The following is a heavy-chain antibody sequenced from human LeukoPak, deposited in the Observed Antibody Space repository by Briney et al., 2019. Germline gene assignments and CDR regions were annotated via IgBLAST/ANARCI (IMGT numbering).Heavy chain of an antibody. CDR3: AKDLPPNDF. V-gene: IGHV3-23*01. J-gene: IGHJ4*02. CDR2: ISSGGHDAT. CDR1: GFSFSDYA. Sequence: GGSLRLSCAASGFSFSDYAMVWVRQAPRKGLEWVSGISSGGHDATFYADSVKGRFTVSRDNSKNTLYLQMNFLRVEDTALYYCAKDLPPNDFWGQGTLVTVSS.